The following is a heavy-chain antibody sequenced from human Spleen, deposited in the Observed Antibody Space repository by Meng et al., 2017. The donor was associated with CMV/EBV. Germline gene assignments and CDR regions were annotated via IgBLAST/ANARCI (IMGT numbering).Heavy chain of an antibody. CDR1: Y. V-gene: IGHV1-46*01. D-gene: IGHD2-15*01. J-gene: IGHJ6*02. CDR2: INPSDGNS. CDR3: ARDGEYCSDGNCQHGHYYYGMDV. Sequence: YMHWVRQAPGQGLEWMGVINPSDGNSNYAQKFQDRVIMTRDTSTRILYMELSSLRSEDTAVYYCARDGEYCSDGNCQHGHYYYGMDVWGQGTTVTVSS.